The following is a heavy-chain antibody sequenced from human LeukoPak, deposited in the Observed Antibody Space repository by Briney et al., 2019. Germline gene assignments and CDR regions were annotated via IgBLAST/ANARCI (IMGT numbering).Heavy chain of an antibody. Sequence: QPGGSLRLSCAASGFTFSAYSMNWVRQAPGKALEWVSYISGSSSSIYYVDSVRGRFTISRDNARNSLFLQMNSLRDEDTAVYYCARDKLLLRSNDAFEIWGQGTVVTVSS. CDR3: ARDKLLLRSNDAFEI. CDR2: ISGSSSSI. V-gene: IGHV3-48*02. J-gene: IGHJ3*02. CDR1: GFTFSAYS. D-gene: IGHD2-15*01.